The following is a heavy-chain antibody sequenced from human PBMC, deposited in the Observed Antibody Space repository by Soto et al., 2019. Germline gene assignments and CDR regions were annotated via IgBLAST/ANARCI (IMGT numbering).Heavy chain of an antibody. D-gene: IGHD6-13*01. Sequence: SETLSLTCTVSGGSISSYYWSWIRQPPGKGLEWIGYIYYSGSTNYNPSLKSRVTISVDTSKNQFSLKLSSVTAADTAVYYCAGSISIAATPFDPWGQGTLVTVSS. CDR3: AGSISIAATPFDP. J-gene: IGHJ5*02. CDR2: IYYSGST. CDR1: GGSISSYY. V-gene: IGHV4-59*01.